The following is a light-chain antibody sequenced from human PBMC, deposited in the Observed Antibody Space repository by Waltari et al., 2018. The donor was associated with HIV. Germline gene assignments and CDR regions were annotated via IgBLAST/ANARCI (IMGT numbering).Light chain of an antibody. CDR2: TAT. CDR1: QNIYNS. Sequence: DIQMTQSPSSLSASIGDSVTITCRASQNIYNSLNWYQQKPGKAPKILIHTATNLQSGVPSRFRGSGSGTDFTLTITSLQPEDFAIYFCQQSYSSPTFGPGTTV. V-gene: IGKV1-39*01. J-gene: IGKJ3*01. CDR3: QQSYSSPT.